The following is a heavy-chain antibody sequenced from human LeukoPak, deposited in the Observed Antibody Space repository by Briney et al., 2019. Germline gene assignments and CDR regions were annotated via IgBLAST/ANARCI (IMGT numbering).Heavy chain of an antibody. V-gene: IGHV4-30-4*08. CDR2: IYYSGST. D-gene: IGHD1-26*01. CDR3: ARDSPVGATRFFDY. J-gene: IGHJ4*02. CDR1: GGSISSGDYY. Sequence: PSQTLSLTCTVSGGSISSGDYYWSWIGQPPGKGLAWIGYIYYSGSTYYNPSLKSRVTISVDTSKNQFSLKLNSVTAADTAVYYCARDSPVGATRFFDYWGRGTLVTVSS.